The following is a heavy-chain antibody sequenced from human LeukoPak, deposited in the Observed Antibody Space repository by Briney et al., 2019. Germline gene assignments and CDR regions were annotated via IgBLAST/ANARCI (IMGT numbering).Heavy chain of an antibody. Sequence: GGSLRLSCAASGFTFSSYAMSWVRQAPGKGLEWVSAISGSGGSTYYADSVKGRSTISRDNSKNTLYLQMNSLRAEDTAVYYCAKGSSSGYYYYFDYWGQGTLVTVSS. CDR3: AKGSSSGYYYYFDY. V-gene: IGHV3-23*01. CDR2: ISGSGGST. J-gene: IGHJ4*02. D-gene: IGHD3-22*01. CDR1: GFTFSSYA.